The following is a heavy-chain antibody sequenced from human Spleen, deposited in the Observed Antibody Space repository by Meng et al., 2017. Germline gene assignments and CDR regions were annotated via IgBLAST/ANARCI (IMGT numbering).Heavy chain of an antibody. CDR2: IYHTGTT. V-gene: IGHV4-4*02. J-gene: IGHJ4*02. CDR1: GASISHSKW. CDR3: AGGPWELDF. Sequence: QVALQESGPGLVKPSGTLSLTGAVSGASISHSKWWSWVRQPPGKGLQWIGDIYHTGTTHYNPSLKSRVSMSVDKSKNQFSLRLSSVTAADTAVYYCAGGPWELDFWGQGTLVTVSS. D-gene: IGHD1-26*01.